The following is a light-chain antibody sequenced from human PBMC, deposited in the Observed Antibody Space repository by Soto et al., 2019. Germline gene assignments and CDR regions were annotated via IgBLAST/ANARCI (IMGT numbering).Light chain of an antibody. Sequence: EIVVSQTRATVSGWLAERATRACWASQSVSSNLAWYQQTPGQAPRLLIYGASIRATGIPARFSGSGSGTEFTLTISILQSEDFAVYYCQQDNYWPKTLGQGTKVDIK. CDR2: GAS. J-gene: IGKJ1*01. V-gene: IGKV3D-15*03. CDR3: QQDNYWPKT. CDR1: QSVSSN.